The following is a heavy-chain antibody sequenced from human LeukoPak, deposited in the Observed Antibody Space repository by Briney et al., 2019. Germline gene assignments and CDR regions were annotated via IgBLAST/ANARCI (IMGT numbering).Heavy chain of an antibody. Sequence: PSETLSLTCAVYGGSFSAYYWSWIRQPPGKGLEWFGEINHSGSTNYSPSLKTRVTISVDTSKNQFSLKLRSVTAADTAVYYCAREGVSVTNFEYWSQGTLVTVSS. D-gene: IGHD5/OR15-5a*01. J-gene: IGHJ4*02. CDR3: AREGVSVTNFEY. CDR1: GGSFSAYY. CDR2: INHSGST. V-gene: IGHV4-34*01.